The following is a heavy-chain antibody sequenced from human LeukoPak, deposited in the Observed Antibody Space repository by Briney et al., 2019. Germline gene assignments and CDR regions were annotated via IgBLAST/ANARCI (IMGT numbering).Heavy chain of an antibody. V-gene: IGHV4-39*01. D-gene: IGHD1-14*01. Sequence: SETLSLTCTVSGGSISRYYWGWIRQPPGKGLEWIGSIYYSGSTYYNPSLKSRVTISVDTSKNQFSLKLSSVTAADTAVYYCARLFGSSTVADYWGQGTLVTVSS. CDR1: GGSISRYY. CDR2: IYYSGST. CDR3: ARLFGSSTVADY. J-gene: IGHJ4*02.